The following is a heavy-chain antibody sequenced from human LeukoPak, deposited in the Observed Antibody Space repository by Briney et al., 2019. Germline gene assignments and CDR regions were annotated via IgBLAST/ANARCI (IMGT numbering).Heavy chain of an antibody. Sequence: GGSLRLSCAASGFTFSSYGLSWVRQAPGKGLEWVSAISDSGSDTYYADSVKGRSTISKDNSKNTLYLQMNSLRAEDTAVYYCAKRVPYSSSSVYFDSWGQGTLVTVSS. CDR3: AKRVPYSSSSVYFDS. CDR2: ISDSGSDT. D-gene: IGHD6-6*01. CDR1: GFTFSSYG. V-gene: IGHV3-23*01. J-gene: IGHJ4*02.